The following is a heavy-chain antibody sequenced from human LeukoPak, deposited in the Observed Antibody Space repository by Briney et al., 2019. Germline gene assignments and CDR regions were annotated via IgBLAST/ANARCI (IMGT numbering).Heavy chain of an antibody. CDR1: GFTFSSYA. Sequence: GGSLRLSCAASGFTFSSYAMSWVRQAPGKGLEWVSAISGSGGSTYYADSVKGRFTISRDNSKNTLYLQMNSLRAEDTAVYYCAKGGRYYGSGSYYPGDAFDIWGQGTMVTVSS. V-gene: IGHV3-23*01. CDR2: ISGSGGST. CDR3: AKGGRYYGSGSYYPGDAFDI. D-gene: IGHD3-10*01. J-gene: IGHJ3*02.